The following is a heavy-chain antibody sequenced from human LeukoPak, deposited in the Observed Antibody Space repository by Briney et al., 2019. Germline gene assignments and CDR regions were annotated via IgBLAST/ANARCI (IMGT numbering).Heavy chain of an antibody. Sequence: SETLSLTCIVSGGSISSSGYYWGWIRQPPGKGLEWIGEINHSGSTNYNPSLKSRVTISVDTSKNQFSLKLSSVTAADTAVYYCARSGRLGLPVLLWFGPNWFDPWGQGTLVTVSS. CDR1: GGSISSSGYY. V-gene: IGHV4-39*07. J-gene: IGHJ5*02. CDR3: ARSGRLGLPVLLWFGPNWFDP. D-gene: IGHD3-10*01. CDR2: INHSGST.